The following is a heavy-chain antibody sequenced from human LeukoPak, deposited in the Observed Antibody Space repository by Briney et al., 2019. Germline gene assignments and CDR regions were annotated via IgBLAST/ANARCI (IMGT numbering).Heavy chain of an antibody. CDR3: ARWGVRDVLSFDY. D-gene: IGHD3-10*01. CDR1: GYTFTDHY. V-gene: IGHV1-2*06. CDR2: VSPNSGGT. Sequence: ASVKVSCEASGYTFTDHYIYWVRQAPGQGLEWMGRVSPNSGGTNYAQKFQGRVTMTRDTSISTAYMELSRLRSDDTAVYYCARWGVRDVLSFDYWGQGTLVTVSS. J-gene: IGHJ4*02.